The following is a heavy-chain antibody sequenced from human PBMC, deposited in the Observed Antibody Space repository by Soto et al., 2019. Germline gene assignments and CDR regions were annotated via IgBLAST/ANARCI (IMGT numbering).Heavy chain of an antibody. V-gene: IGHV4-34*01. CDR2: INHSGST. J-gene: IGHJ4*02. CDR3: ARGLEYCSGSICYSFNFDY. D-gene: IGHD2-15*01. CDR1: GGSFSGYY. Sequence: PSETLSLTCAVYGGSFSGYYWSWIRQPPGKGLEWIGEINHSGSTNYNPSFKSRVTISVDTSKNQFSLKLNSVTAADTAVYYCARGLEYCSGSICYSFNFDYWGQGTLVTVSS.